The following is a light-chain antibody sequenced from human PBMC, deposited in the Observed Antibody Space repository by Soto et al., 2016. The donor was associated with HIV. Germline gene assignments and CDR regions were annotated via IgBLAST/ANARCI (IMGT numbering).Light chain of an antibody. CDR3: QAWDTSTAV. V-gene: IGLV3-1*01. CDR1: KLGDKY. J-gene: IGLJ1*01. CDR2: QDN. Sequence: ELTQPPSVSVSPGQTASITCSGDKLGDKYACWYQQRPGQSPVLVIYQDNRRPSGIPERFSGSNSGNTATLTISGTQALDEADYYCQAWDTSTAVFGTGTRVTVL.